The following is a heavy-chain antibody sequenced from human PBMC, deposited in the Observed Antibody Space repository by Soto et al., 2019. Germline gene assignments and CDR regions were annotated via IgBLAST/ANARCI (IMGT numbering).Heavy chain of an antibody. D-gene: IGHD6-6*01. CDR2: IYWDDDK. Sequence: ESGTTLVNPTHTLTLTCTFSGFSLSTDDVGVGWIRQPPGKALDWLAVIYWDDDKRYSPSLKSRLTITKDTSKNQVLLTMTNMDPVDTATYFCARSKYSISSFDYWGQGAMVTVSS. V-gene: IGHV2-5*02. J-gene: IGHJ4*02. CDR3: ARSKYSISSFDY. CDR1: GFSLSTDDVG.